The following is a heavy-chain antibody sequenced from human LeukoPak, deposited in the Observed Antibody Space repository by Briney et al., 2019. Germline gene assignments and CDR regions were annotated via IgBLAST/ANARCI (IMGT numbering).Heavy chain of an antibody. Sequence: SVKVSCKASGGTFSSYAISWVRQAPGQGLEWMGGIIPIFGTANYAQKFQGRVTITTDESTSTAYTELSSLRSEDTAVYYCARDNYAGANWFDPWGQGTLVTVSS. CDR2: IIPIFGTA. J-gene: IGHJ5*02. V-gene: IGHV1-69*05. CDR3: ARDNYAGANWFDP. D-gene: IGHD1-7*01. CDR1: GGTFSSYA.